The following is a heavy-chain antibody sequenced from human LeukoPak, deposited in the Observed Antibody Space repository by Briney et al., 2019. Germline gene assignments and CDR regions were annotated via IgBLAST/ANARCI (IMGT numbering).Heavy chain of an antibody. Sequence: PSETLSLTCTVSGGSISSGGYYWRWIRQHPGKGLEWIGYIYYSGSTYYNPSLKSRVTISVDTSKNQFSLKLSSVTAADTAVYYCASGHTDGYMSYWFDPWGQGTLVTVSS. D-gene: IGHD5-24*01. CDR1: GGSISSGGYY. CDR2: IYYSGST. J-gene: IGHJ5*02. CDR3: ASGHTDGYMSYWFDP. V-gene: IGHV4-31*03.